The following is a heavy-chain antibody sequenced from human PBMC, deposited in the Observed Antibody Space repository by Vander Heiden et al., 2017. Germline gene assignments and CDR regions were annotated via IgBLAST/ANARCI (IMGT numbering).Heavy chain of an antibody. CDR2: ISSSSSYI. Sequence: EVQLVESGGGLVKSGGSLRLSCAASGFSPSSHSMNWVRQAAGKGLEWVSSISSSSSYIYYADSVKGRFTVSRDNARKSLVLEMNSLRTEDTALYYCARGIEGYSYVFDSWGQGTLVTVSS. J-gene: IGHJ4*02. V-gene: IGHV3-21*02. CDR3: ARGIEGYSYVFDS. CDR1: GFSPSSHS. D-gene: IGHD5-18*01.